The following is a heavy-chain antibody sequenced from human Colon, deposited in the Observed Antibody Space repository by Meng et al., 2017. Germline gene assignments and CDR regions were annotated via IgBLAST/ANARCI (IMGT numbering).Heavy chain of an antibody. CDR2: ISSSGDST. D-gene: IGHD3-22*01. CDR3: ARASGSGF. J-gene: IGHJ4*02. V-gene: IGHV3-23*01. CDR1: GLTFSTSA. Sequence: EVQLLESGGGLVQPGGSMRLSCAASGLTFSTSAMSWVRQAPGKGLECISIISSSGDSTYYADSVKGRFTISRDNSKNTLFLQMNSLRSEDSAVYYCARASGSGFWGQGTLVTVSS.